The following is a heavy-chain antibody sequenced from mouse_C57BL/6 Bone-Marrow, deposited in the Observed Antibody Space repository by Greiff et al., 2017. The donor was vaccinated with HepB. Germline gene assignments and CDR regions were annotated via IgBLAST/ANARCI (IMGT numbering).Heavy chain of an antibody. V-gene: IGHV1-22*01. CDR3: ARSEGEAMDY. D-gene: IGHD2-13*01. CDR1: GYTLTDYN. CDR2: INPNNGGT. J-gene: IGHJ4*01. Sequence: VQLQPSAPERVKPGASVKMSCKASGYTLTDYNMHWARPSHGKSLEWIGYINPNNGGTSYNQKFKGKATLTVHKSSSTAYMELRSLTSEDSAVYYCARSEGEAMDYWGQGTSVTVSS.